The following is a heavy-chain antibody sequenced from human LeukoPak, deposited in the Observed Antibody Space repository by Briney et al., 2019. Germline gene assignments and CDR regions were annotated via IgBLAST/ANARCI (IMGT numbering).Heavy chain of an antibody. CDR1: GFTVSSNY. Sequence: GGSLRLSCAASGFTVSSNYMSWVRQSPGKGLEWVSVIYGGGSTYYADSVKGRFTISRDTFKNTVNLQMNSLRAEDTAVYYCASWPGGWYGEDSWGQGTLVTVSS. CDR3: ASWPGGWYGEDS. CDR2: IYGGGST. J-gene: IGHJ4*02. D-gene: IGHD6-19*01. V-gene: IGHV3-53*01.